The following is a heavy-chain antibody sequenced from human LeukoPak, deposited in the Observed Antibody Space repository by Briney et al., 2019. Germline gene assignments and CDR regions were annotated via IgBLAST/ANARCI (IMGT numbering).Heavy chain of an antibody. Sequence: PGGSLRLSCAASGFTFSDYYMSWIRQAPGKGLEWVSYTSSSGSTIYYADSVKGRFTISRDNAKNSLYLQMNSLRAEDTAVYYCARDLSLYCSGGSCYSLNYWGQGTLVTVSS. D-gene: IGHD2-15*01. V-gene: IGHV3-11*01. CDR3: ARDLSLYCSGGSCYSLNY. CDR2: TSSSGSTI. CDR1: GFTFSDYY. J-gene: IGHJ4*02.